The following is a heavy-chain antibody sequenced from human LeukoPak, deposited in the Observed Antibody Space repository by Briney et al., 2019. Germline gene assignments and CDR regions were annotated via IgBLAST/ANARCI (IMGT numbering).Heavy chain of an antibody. J-gene: IGHJ3*02. CDR2: IKSKTDGGTT. Sequence: GGSLRLSCAASGFSFGYAWMSWVRQAPGKGLEWVGRIKSKTDGGTTDYAAPVKGRFTISRDDSENTVYLQMNSLKTEDTAVYYCTTIYETADAASDIWGQGTMVTVSS. CDR3: TTIYETADAASDI. D-gene: IGHD2-21*02. V-gene: IGHV3-15*01. CDR1: GFSFGYAW.